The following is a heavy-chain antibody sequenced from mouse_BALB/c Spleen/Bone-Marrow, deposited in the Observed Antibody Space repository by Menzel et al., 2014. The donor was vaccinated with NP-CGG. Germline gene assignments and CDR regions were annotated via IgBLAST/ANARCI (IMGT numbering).Heavy chain of an antibody. D-gene: IGHD4-1*02. CDR3: TSPQLGRDY. CDR2: INPSNGRT. V-gene: IGHV1S81*02. Sequence: VQLQPSGAELVKPGASVKLSCKASGYTFTSYWMYWVKQRPGQGLEWIGEINPSNGRTDNNEKFKTKATLTVDSSSSTAYMQLSSLTSEDSAVYYCTSPQLGRDYWGQGTTLTVSS. CDR1: GYTFTSYW. J-gene: IGHJ2*01.